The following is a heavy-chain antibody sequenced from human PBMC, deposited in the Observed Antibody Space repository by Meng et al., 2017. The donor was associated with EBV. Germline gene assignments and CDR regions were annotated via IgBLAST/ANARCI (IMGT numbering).Heavy chain of an antibody. CDR1: GGSVNGYF. CDR2: LHHSRST. J-gene: IGHJ4*02. CDR3: ARVSPKRYFDYLAPPDY. Sequence: QVQLQQWGAGLLKPAETLSLTCAVYGGSVNGYFWSLFRQLPGKGLEWIGELHHSRSTNYNPSLKSRLRISVDTSKNQFSLNLTSVTAADTAVYYCARVSPKRYFDYLAPPDYWGQGTLVTVSS. V-gene: IGHV4-34*01. D-gene: IGHD3-9*01.